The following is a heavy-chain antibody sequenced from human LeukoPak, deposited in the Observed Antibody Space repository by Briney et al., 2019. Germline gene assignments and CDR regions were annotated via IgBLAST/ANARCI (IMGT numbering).Heavy chain of an antibody. CDR1: GFTFTDYW. CDR3: AREDGYCSGGNCYSYFVS. D-gene: IGHD2-15*01. V-gene: IGHV3-7*01. J-gene: IGHJ4*02. CDR2: IRKRGIET. Sequence: GGSLRLSCAASGFTFTDYWMSWVRQAPGKGLEWRAFIRKRGIETNYVDSVKGRFTITRDNARNSPFLQMNSLRAEDTAVYYCAREDGYCSGGNCYSYFVSWGQGTLVTVSS.